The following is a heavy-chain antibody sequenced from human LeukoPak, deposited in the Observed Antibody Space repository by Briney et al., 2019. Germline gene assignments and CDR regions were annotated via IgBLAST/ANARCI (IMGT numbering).Heavy chain of an antibody. CDR2: IYYSGST. CDR3: ARSGYAKTDGTRHFDY. D-gene: IGHD5-12*01. J-gene: IGHJ4*02. CDR1: GGSISSGDYY. Sequence: PSETLSLTCTVSGGSISSGDYYWSWIRQPPGKGLEWIGYIYYSGSTYYNPSLKSRVTISVDTSKNQFSLKPSSVTAADTAVYYCARSGYAKTDGTRHFDYWGQGTLVTVSS. V-gene: IGHV4-30-4*01.